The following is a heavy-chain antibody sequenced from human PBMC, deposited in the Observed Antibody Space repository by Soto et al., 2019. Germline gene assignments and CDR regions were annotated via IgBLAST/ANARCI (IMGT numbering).Heavy chain of an antibody. V-gene: IGHV4-34*01. CDR2: ANDRGSR. J-gene: IGHJ5*02. Sequence: SETLSLTCAVYGGSFSGYFWRWLRQPPGKGLAWLAEANDRGSRNSTPSLRGRLTISLDTSKNQFSLKLSSVTSAATAVYYCARGRAPTIFGTVPPPNWFDPWGQGTLVTVSS. CDR1: GGSFSGYF. D-gene: IGHD3-3*01. CDR3: ARGRAPTIFGTVPPPNWFDP.